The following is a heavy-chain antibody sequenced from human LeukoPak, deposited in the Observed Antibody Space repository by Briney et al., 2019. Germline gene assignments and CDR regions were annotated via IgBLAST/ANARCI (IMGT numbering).Heavy chain of an antibody. CDR3: AKALGGYHFDY. CDR2: ISGSGGNT. D-gene: IGHD3-16*01. Sequence: GGSLRLSCAASGFTFSSYGMSWGPQAPGKGLEWVSSISGSGGNTYYADSVKGRFTISRDNSKNTLFLHMNSLRAEDTAVYYCAKALGGYHFDYWGQGTLVTVSS. J-gene: IGHJ4*02. CDR1: GFTFSSYG. V-gene: IGHV3-23*01.